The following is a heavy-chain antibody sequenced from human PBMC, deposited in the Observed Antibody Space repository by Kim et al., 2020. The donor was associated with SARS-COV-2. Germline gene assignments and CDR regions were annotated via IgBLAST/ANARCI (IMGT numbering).Heavy chain of an antibody. V-gene: IGHV4-34*01. CDR1: CGSFSGYY. CDR2: INHSGST. J-gene: IGHJ4*02. D-gene: IGHD3-10*01. Sequence: SETLSLTCAVYCGSFSGYYWSWIRQPPGKGLEWIGEINHSGSTNYNPSLKSRVTISVDTSKNQFSLKLSSVTAADTAVYYCARGLVRGVPHGYYFDYWGQGTLVTVSS. CDR3: ARGLVRGVPHGYYFDY.